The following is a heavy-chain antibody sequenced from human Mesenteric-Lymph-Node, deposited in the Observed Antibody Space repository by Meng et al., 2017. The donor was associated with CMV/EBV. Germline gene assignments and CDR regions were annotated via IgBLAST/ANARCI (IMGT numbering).Heavy chain of an antibody. J-gene: IGHJ4*02. Sequence: GESLKISCAASGFTFSSYSKNWVRQAPGKGLEWVSSISSSSSYIYYADSVKGRFTISRDNAKNSLYLQMNSLRAEDTAVYYCARVGGYCSSTSCGARTTFDYWGQGTLVTVSS. CDR2: ISSSSSYI. CDR3: ARVGGYCSSTSCGARTTFDY. CDR1: GFTFSSYS. V-gene: IGHV3-21*01. D-gene: IGHD2-2*01.